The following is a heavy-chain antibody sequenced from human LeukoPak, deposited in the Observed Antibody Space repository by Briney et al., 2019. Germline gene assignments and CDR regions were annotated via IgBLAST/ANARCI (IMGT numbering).Heavy chain of an antibody. Sequence: GGSLRLSCAASGFTFSNYAMNWVRQSGKRGLEWVSFISGDSGRSYYGDSVKGRFTVSRDNSKNTLYLQMNSLRAEDTAVYYCAKDLGPRDYYDSSGCDYWGQGTLVTVSS. D-gene: IGHD3-22*01. CDR2: ISGDSGRS. CDR1: GFTFSNYA. J-gene: IGHJ4*02. V-gene: IGHV3-23*01. CDR3: AKDLGPRDYYDSSGCDY.